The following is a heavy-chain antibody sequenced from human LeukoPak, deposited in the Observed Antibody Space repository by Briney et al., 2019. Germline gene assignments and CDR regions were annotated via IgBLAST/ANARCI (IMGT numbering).Heavy chain of an antibody. CDR3: ASFRGIAVAGTPFDY. D-gene: IGHD6-19*01. CDR2: ISSSGSTI. V-gene: IGHV3-11*01. J-gene: IGHJ4*02. Sequence: GESLRLSCAASGFTFSDYYMSWIRQAPGKGLEWVSYISSSGSTIYYADSVKGRFTISRDNAKNSLYLQMNSLRAEDTAVYYCASFRGIAVAGTPFDYWGQGTLVTVSS. CDR1: GFTFSDYY.